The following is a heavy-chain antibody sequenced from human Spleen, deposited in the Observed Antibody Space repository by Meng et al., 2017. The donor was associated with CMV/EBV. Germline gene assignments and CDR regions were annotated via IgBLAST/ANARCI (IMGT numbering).Heavy chain of an antibody. J-gene: IGHJ6*02. CDR3: AKARSNWALYGMDV. CDR2: ISGSGGST. Sequence: GESLKISCAASGFTFSSYAMSWVRQAPGKGLEWVSAISGSGGSTYYADSVKGRFPISRDNSKNTLYLQMNSLRAEDTAVYYCAKARSNWALYGMDVWGQGTTVTVSS. D-gene: IGHD6-13*01. V-gene: IGHV3-23*01. CDR1: GFTFSSYA.